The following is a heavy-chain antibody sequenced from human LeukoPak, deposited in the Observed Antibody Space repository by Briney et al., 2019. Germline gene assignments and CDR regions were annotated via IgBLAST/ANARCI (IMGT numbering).Heavy chain of an antibody. V-gene: IGHV4-59*12. CDR3: AKSNGYGLVDI. CDR2: IYYSGST. J-gene: IGHJ3*02. CDR1: GGSISDFY. Sequence: SETLSLTCTVSGGSISDFYWSWVRQPPGKGLEWIGYIYYSGSTNYNPSLKSRVTISVDTSKNQFSLKLNSVTAADTAVYYCAKSNGYGLVDIWGQGTMVTVSS. D-gene: IGHD3-10*01.